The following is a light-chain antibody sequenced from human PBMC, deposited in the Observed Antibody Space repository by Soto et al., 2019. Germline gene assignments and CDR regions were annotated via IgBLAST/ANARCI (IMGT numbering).Light chain of an antibody. J-gene: IGLJ1*01. CDR2: EGS. V-gene: IGLV2-23*03. Sequence: QSVLTHPASVSGSPGQSITISCTGTSSDVGSYNLVSWYQQHPGKAPKLMIYEGSKRPSGVSNRSSGSKSGNTASLTISGLKAEAEADYSCCSYAGSSTFFYVLGTGTKVTV. CDR3: CSYAGSSTFFYV. CDR1: SSDVGSYNL.